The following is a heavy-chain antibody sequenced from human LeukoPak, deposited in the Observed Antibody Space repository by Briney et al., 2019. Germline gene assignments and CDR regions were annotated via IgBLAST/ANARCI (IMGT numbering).Heavy chain of an antibody. D-gene: IGHD5-18*01. CDR1: GGSFSGYY. Sequence: SETLSLTCAVYGGSFSGYYWGWIRQPPGKGLEWIGSIYYSKNTYHNPSLKSRVTISADTSKNQFSLTLGSVSATDTAVYYCVSPRGFSYGYFDYWGQGTLVTVSS. J-gene: IGHJ4*02. CDR2: IYYSKNT. CDR3: VSPRGFSYGYFDY. V-gene: IGHV4-34*01.